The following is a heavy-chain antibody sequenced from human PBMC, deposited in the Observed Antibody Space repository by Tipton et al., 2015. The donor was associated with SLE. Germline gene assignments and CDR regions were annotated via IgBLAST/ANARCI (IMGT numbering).Heavy chain of an antibody. CDR1: GDSISRSSYC. J-gene: IGHJ4*02. Sequence: LRLSCTVSGDSISRSSYCWGWIRQPPGEGLEWIGSICYRGTTYYNPSLKSRVTISVDTSKNQLSLKLRSVTAADTAVYYCARDAVGGYRGGAVDSWGQGTLVNVPS. D-gene: IGHD5-12*01. V-gene: IGHV4-39*07. CDR2: ICYRGTT. CDR3: ARDAVGGYRGGAVDS.